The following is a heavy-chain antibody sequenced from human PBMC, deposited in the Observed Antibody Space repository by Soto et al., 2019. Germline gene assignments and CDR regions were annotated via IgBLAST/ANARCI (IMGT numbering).Heavy chain of an antibody. V-gene: IGHV1-69*06. CDR2: IIPIFGTP. J-gene: IGHJ5*02. Sequence: QVQLVQSGAEVKKPGSSVKVSCKASGGTFSTYTISWVRQAPGQGLEWMGGIIPIFGTPNYAQKFQGRVTVTADKSTTTSYMKLTSLTSEDTAVYYCARHYDPWGQGTLVNVSS. CDR3: ARHYDP. CDR1: GGTFSTYT.